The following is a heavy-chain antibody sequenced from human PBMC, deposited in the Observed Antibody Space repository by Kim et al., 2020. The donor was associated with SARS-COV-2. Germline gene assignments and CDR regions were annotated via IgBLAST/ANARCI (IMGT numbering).Heavy chain of an antibody. Sequence: GESLKISCKGSGYSFTSYWINWVRQMPGKGLEWMGRIDPSDSYTNYSPSFQGHVTISADKSISTAYLQWNSLKASDTATYYCANTPGIAAAGLSNWFDPWGQGTLVTVSS. V-gene: IGHV5-10-1*01. CDR2: IDPSDSYT. J-gene: IGHJ5*02. CDR3: ANTPGIAAAGLSNWFDP. D-gene: IGHD6-13*01. CDR1: GYSFTSYW.